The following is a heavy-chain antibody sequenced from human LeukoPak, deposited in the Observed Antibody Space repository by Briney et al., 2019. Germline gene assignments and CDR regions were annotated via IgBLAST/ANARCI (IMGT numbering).Heavy chain of an antibody. Sequence: SETLSLTCTVSGGSISSYYWSWIRQPAGKGLEWIGRIYTSGSTNYNPSLKSRVTMSVDTSKNQFSLKLSSVTAADTAVYYCAREGGKVVVVPAAINYYYYMDVWGKGTTVTVSS. J-gene: IGHJ6*03. CDR1: GGSISSYY. CDR2: IYTSGST. D-gene: IGHD2-2*02. V-gene: IGHV4-4*07. CDR3: AREGGKVVVVPAAINYYYYMDV.